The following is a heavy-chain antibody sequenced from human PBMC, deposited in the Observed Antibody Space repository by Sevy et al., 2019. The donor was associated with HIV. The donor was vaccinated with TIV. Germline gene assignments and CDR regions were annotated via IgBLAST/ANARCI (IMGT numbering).Heavy chain of an antibody. CDR2: IYHSGST. CDR1: GGSISSGGYS. CDR3: ARAGVVEVWGMDV. J-gene: IGHJ6*02. D-gene: IGHD2-15*01. Sequence: SETLSLTCAVSGGSISSGGYSWSWIRQPPGKGLEWIGYIYHSGSTYYNPSLKSRVTISVDRSKNQFSLKLSSVTDADTAVYYCARAGVVEVWGMDVWGQGTTVTVSS. V-gene: IGHV4-30-2*01.